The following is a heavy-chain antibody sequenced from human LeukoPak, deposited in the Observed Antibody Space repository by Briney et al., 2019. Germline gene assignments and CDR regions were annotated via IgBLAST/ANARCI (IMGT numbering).Heavy chain of an antibody. D-gene: IGHD3/OR15-3a*01. CDR1: GGSFSGYY. CDR2: TNHSGST. V-gene: IGHV4-34*01. Sequence: SETLSLTCAVYGGSFSGYYWSWIRQPPGKGLEWIGETNHSGSTNYNPSLKSRVTISVDTSKNQFSLKLSSVTAADTAVYYCARRKTGYYTLAFDIWGQGTMVTVSS. J-gene: IGHJ3*02. CDR3: ARRKTGYYTLAFDI.